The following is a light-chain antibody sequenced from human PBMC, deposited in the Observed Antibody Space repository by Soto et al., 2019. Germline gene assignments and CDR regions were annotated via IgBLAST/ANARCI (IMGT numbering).Light chain of an antibody. CDR3: QQSYSTFWT. J-gene: IGKJ1*01. CDR1: QSISSY. V-gene: IGKV1-39*01. CDR2: AAS. Sequence: DIQMTQSPSSLSASVGDRVTITCRASQSISSYLNWYKQKPGKAPKLLIYAASSLQSGVPSRFSGSGSGTDFTLTISSLQPEDFATYYCQQSYSTFWTFGQGTKVDIK.